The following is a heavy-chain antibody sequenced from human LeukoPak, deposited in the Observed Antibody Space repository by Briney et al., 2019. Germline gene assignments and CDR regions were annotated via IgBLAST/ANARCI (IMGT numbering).Heavy chain of an antibody. D-gene: IGHD1-26*01. V-gene: IGHV3-7*01. CDR3: ARDDRYSGSYYEN. J-gene: IGHJ4*02. CDR1: GFTLSDYG. CDR2: IKQDGSEK. Sequence: GGSLTLSCAASGFTLSDYGMSWVRQAPGKGLEWVANIKQDGSEKYYVDSVKGRFTISRDNAKNSLYLQMNGLRAEDTAVYYCARDDRYSGSYYENWGQGTLVTVSS.